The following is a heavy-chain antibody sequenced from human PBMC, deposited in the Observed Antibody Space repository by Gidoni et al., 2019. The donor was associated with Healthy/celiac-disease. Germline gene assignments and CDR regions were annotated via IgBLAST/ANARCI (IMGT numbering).Heavy chain of an antibody. D-gene: IGHD3-10*01. CDR2: IYYSGST. CDR3: ARARGGDYFDY. CDR1: GGSISSYY. J-gene: IGHJ4*02. Sequence: QVQLQESGPGLVKPSETLSPTCTVSGGSISSYYWSWIRQPPGKGLEWIGYIYYSGSTNYNPSLKSRVTISVDTSKNQFALKLSSVTAADTAVYYCARARGGDYFDYWGQGTLVTVSS. V-gene: IGHV4-59*01.